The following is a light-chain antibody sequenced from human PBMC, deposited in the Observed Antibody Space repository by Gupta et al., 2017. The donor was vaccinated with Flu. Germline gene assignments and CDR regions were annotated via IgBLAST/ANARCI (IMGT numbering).Light chain of an antibody. CDR1: QSVRSY. CDR2: DAS. V-gene: IGKV3-11*01. CDR3: QQRNTWPFT. J-gene: IGKJ3*01. Sequence: PATLSVSPGERVTLSCRASQSVRSYLNWYQQKPGQAPSLLIYDASNRATGIPARFSGSGSGTDFTLTISSLEPEDFAVYYCQQRNTWPFTFGPGSKVDIK.